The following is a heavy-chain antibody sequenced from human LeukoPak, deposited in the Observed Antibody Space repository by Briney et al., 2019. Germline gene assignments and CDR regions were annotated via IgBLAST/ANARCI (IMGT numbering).Heavy chain of an antibody. V-gene: IGHV1-2*02. CDR2: INPNSGGT. CDR1: GYTFTGYY. D-gene: IGHD3-22*01. Sequence: ASVKVSCKASGYTFTGYYMHWVRQAPGQGLEWMGWINPNSGGTNYAQKFQGRVTMTRDTSISTAYMELSRLRSDDTAVYYCARELDYYDSSGSKYAFDIWGQGTMVTVSS. J-gene: IGHJ3*02. CDR3: ARELDYYDSSGSKYAFDI.